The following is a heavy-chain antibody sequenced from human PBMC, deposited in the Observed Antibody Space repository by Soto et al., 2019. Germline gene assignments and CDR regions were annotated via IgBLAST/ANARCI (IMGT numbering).Heavy chain of an antibody. D-gene: IGHD3-10*01. Sequence: GGYLRLSCAASGFTFSSYGLHCVRQAPGKGLEWLAVISYDGSNKYYADSVKGRFTISRDNSKNTLYLQMNSLRAEDTAVYYCAKCMVRLVPLSYCYCCMVFRGQATTGSLSS. V-gene: IGHV3-30*18. CDR1: GFTFSSYG. CDR2: ISYDGSNK. J-gene: IGHJ6*02. CDR3: AKCMVRLVPLSYCYCCMVF.